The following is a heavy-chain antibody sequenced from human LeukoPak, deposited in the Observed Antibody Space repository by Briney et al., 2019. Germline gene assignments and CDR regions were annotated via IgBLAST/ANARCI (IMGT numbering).Heavy chain of an antibody. D-gene: IGHD3-22*01. V-gene: IGHV4-30-4*01. CDR3: ARPYYYDSRIDP. CDR1: GGSISSGDYY. Sequence: SQTLSLTCTVSGGSISSGDYYWSWSRQPPGKGLEWIAYMYYSGSTYYNPSLKSRVTMSADTSKNQLSLKLSSVTAADTAVYYCARPYYYDSRIDPWGQGILVTVSS. J-gene: IGHJ5*02. CDR2: MYYSGST.